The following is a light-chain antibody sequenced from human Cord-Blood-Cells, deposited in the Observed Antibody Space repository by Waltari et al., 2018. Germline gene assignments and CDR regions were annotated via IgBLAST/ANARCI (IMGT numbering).Light chain of an antibody. CDR2: EGS. CDR1: SSDVGRYNL. CDR3: CSYAGSSTFVV. J-gene: IGLJ2*01. V-gene: IGLV2-23*03. Sequence: QSALTQPASVSGSPGQSITISCTGPSSDVGRYNLVSWYQQHPGKAPKPMIYEGSKRPSGVSNRFSGSKSGNTASLPISGLQAEDEADYYCCSYAGSSTFVVFGGGTKLTVL.